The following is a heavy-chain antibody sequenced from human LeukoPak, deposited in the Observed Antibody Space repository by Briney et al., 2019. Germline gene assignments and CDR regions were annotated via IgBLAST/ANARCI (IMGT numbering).Heavy chain of an antibody. CDR3: ARRLPYYDFWSGYLGAVGNWFDP. D-gene: IGHD3-3*01. CDR1: GYTLTDYY. CDR2: ISPNSGGT. J-gene: IGHJ5*02. Sequence: ASVKVSCKASGYTLTDYYMHWVRQAPGQGLEWMGWISPNSGGTNYAQNFQGRVTMTRDTSVSTAYMELSSLRSDDTAVYYCARRLPYYDFWSGYLGAVGNWFDPWGQGTLVTVSS. V-gene: IGHV1-2*02.